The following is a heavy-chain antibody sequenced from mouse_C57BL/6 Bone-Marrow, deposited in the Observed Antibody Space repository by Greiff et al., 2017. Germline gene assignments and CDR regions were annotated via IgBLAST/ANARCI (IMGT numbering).Heavy chain of an antibody. CDR3: TTIIPYGVSAMDY. CDR1: GYTFTSYW. D-gene: IGHD1-1*02. Sequence: QVQLQQPGAELVKPGASVKVSCKASGYTFTSYWMHWVKQRPGQGLEWIGRIHPSDSGTNYNQKFKGKTTLTVDKSSSTAYMQLSSLTTEDSAVSDGTTIIPYGVSAMDYWGQGTSVTVSS. V-gene: IGHV1-74*01. J-gene: IGHJ4*01. CDR2: IHPSDSGT.